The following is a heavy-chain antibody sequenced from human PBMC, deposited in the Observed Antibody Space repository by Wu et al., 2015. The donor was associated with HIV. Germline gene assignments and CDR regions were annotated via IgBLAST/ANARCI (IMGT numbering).Heavy chain of an antibody. V-gene: IGHV1-2*02. Sequence: QVQLVQFGAEVKKPGSSVEVSCKASGYTFTGYYMHWLRQAPGQGLEWMGWTNPNSGGTNYAQKFQGRVTLTRDTSITTAYMEMSGLRSDDTAVYYCARDYYDVLTTYSHYFFDLWGQGTLVTVS. J-gene: IGHJ4*02. CDR2: TNPNSGGT. CDR1: GYTFTGYY. CDR3: ARDYYDVLTTYSHYFFDL. D-gene: IGHD3-9*01.